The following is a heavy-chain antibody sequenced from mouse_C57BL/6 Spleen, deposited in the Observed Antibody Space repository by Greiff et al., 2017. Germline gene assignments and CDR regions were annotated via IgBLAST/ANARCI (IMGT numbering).Heavy chain of an antibody. CDR2: IDPSDSYT. CDR1: GYTFTSYW. CDR3: ARSLYYYDGEVFAY. V-gene: IGHV1-69*01. D-gene: IGHD2-4*01. J-gene: IGHJ3*01. Sequence: QVQLQQPGAELVMPGASVKLSCKASGYTFTSYWMHWVKQRPGQGLEWIGEIDPSDSYTNYNQKLKGKSTLTVDKSSSTAYMQLSRLTSEDSAVYYCARSLYYYDGEVFAYWCQGTLVTVSA.